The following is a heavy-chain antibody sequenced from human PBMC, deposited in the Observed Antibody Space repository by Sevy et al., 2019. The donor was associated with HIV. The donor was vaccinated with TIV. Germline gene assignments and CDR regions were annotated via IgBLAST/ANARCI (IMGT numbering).Heavy chain of an antibody. CDR1: GFTFSNYA. J-gene: IGHJ3*02. V-gene: IGHV3-23*01. Sequence: GGSLRLSCVASGFTFSNYAMNWVRQAPVKGLEWVSTIFRGGDGTYYADSVKGRFTISRDNSKDTVYLQLSSLRADDTAVYYCAGALYDSSGSFDALDIWGQGTMVTVSS. CDR3: AGALYDSSGSFDALDI. D-gene: IGHD3-22*01. CDR2: IFRGGDGT.